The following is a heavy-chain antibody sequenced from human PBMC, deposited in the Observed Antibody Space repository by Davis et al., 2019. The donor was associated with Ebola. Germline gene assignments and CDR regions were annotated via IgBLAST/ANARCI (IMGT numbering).Heavy chain of an antibody. CDR2: IDTSGATV. CDR1: GGTFSSYA. Sequence: SCKASGGTFSSYAISWVRQAPGKGLEWLSYIDTSGATVYYAGSVKGRFIISRDNAKNSLYLQMNSLRADDTAVYYCARETMHCGGDCYDYWGQGTLVTVSS. CDR3: ARETMHCGGDCYDY. V-gene: IGHV3-48*03. J-gene: IGHJ4*02. D-gene: IGHD2-21*01.